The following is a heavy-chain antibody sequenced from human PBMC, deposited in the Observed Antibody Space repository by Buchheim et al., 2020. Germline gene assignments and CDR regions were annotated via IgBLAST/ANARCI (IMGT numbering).Heavy chain of an antibody. V-gene: IGHV1-2*02. CDR2: INPNSRGP. CDR1: GYTFIGYY. Sequence: QVQLVQSGADVKKPGASVKVSCKASGYTFIGYYIHWVRQAPGQGLDWMGWINPNSRGPNYAQKFQGRVTMTRATSINPLYLDLSRLRSDDTAVYYCARAMEGGIGYWGQGTL. D-gene: IGHD2-15*01. J-gene: IGHJ4*02. CDR3: ARAMEGGIGY.